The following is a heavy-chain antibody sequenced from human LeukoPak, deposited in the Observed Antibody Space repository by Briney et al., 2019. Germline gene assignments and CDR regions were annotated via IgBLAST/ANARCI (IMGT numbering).Heavy chain of an antibody. J-gene: IGHJ6*02. CDR2: TYYRSKWYN. Sequence: SQTLSLTCAISGDSDSSNSATWNWIRQSPSRGLEWLGRTYYRSKWYNEYAVFVESRIAINPDTSKNQFSLQLSSVTPEDTAVYYCARDLRTSSYGMDVWGQGTTVTVSS. CDR1: GDSDSSNSAT. D-gene: IGHD4-17*01. V-gene: IGHV6-1*01. CDR3: ARDLRTSSYGMDV.